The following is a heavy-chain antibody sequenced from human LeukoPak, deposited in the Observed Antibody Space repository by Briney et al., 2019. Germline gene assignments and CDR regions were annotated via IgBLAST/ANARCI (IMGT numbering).Heavy chain of an antibody. V-gene: IGHV3-73*01. CDR2: IRGKANSYAT. CDR1: GFTFSGSA. D-gene: IGHD3-16*01. CDR3: TRHGGNYYYYYGMDV. Sequence: PGGSLRLSCAASGFTFSGSAMHWVRQASGKGLEWVGRIRGKANSYATAYAASVKGRFTISRDDSKNTAYLQMHSLKTEDTAVYYCTRHGGNYYYYYGMDVWGQGTTVTVSS. J-gene: IGHJ6*02.